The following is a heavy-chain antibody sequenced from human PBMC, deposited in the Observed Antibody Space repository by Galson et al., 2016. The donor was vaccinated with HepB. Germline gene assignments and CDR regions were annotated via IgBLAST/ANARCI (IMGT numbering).Heavy chain of an antibody. CDR1: SFTFSNYW. CDR3: ARDPGLDGSGWYYFDL. CDR2: IKHDGSQT. V-gene: IGHV3-7*01. Sequence: SLRLSCAASSFTFSNYWMNWVRQAPGKGLEWVANIKHDGSQTYYVGSVKGRFTISRDNARNSLYLQMDSLRAEDTAVYYCARDPGLDGSGWYYFDLWGQGTLVPVSS. J-gene: IGHJ4*02. D-gene: IGHD6-19*01.